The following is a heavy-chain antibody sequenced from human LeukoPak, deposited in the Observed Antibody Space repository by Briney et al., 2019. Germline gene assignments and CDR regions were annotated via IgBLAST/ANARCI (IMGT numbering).Heavy chain of an antibody. Sequence: SETLSLTCTVSGYSIGSGYYWGWIRQPPGKGLEWIGSIYYSGSTYYNPSLKSRVTISVDTSKNQFSLKLSSVTAADTAVYYCARARSHNYDILTGYFDYWGQGTLVTVSS. CDR2: IYYSGST. CDR1: GYSIGSGYY. J-gene: IGHJ4*02. D-gene: IGHD3-9*01. V-gene: IGHV4-38-2*02. CDR3: ARARSHNYDILTGYFDY.